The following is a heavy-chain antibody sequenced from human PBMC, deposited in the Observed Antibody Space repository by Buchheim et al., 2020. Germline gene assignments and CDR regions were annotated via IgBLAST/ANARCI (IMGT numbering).Heavy chain of an antibody. CDR1: GFTFSSYA. J-gene: IGHJ4*02. D-gene: IGHD6-19*01. Sequence: QVQLVESGGGVVQPGRSLRLSCAASGFTFSSYAMHWVRQAPGKGLEWVAVISYHGSNKFYVDSVKGRFTISRDNSKNTLYLQMNSLRAEDTAVYYCARESPGIVVAGILPPDYWGQGTL. V-gene: IGHV3-30-3*01. CDR3: ARESPGIVVAGILPPDY. CDR2: ISYHGSNK.